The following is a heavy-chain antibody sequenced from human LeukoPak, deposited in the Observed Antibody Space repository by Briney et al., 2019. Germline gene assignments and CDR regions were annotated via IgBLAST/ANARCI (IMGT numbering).Heavy chain of an antibody. CDR2: ISGSGGST. CDR3: AKRLTPYDILTGYKRP. Sequence: GGSLRLSCAASGFTFSSYAMSWVRQAPGKGLEWVSAISGSGGSTYYADSVKGRFTISRDNSKNTLYLQMNSLRAEDTAVYYCAKRLTPYDILTGYKRPWGQGTLVTVSS. V-gene: IGHV3-23*01. J-gene: IGHJ5*02. CDR1: GFTFSSYA. D-gene: IGHD3-9*01.